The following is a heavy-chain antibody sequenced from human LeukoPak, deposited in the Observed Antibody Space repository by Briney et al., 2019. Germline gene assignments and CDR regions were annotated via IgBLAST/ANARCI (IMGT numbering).Heavy chain of an antibody. V-gene: IGHV1-18*01. J-gene: IGHJ4*02. CDR3: ARESNGGYGFDY. D-gene: IGHD5-12*01. CDR2: ISAQNGNT. Sequence: ASVKVSCKSSSYMFTSHGIHWLRQAPGQGLEWMGWISAQNGNTNYMQQFLGRVTMTRDTSASTAYMELRSLKSDDTAVYYCARESNGGYGFDYWGQGTPVTVAS. CDR1: SYMFTSHG.